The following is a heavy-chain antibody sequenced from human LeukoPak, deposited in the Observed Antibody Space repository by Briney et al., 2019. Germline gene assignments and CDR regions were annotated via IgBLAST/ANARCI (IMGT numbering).Heavy chain of an antibody. D-gene: IGHD3-22*01. CDR2: IIPIFGTA. V-gene: IGHV1-69*05. Sequence: GASVNVSCKASGGTFSSYAISWVRQAPGQGLEWMGGIIPIFGTANYAQKFQGRVTITTDESTSTAYMELSSLRSENTAVYYCASLSGDYYDSSGYYYSSDYWGQGTLVTVSS. J-gene: IGHJ4*02. CDR3: ASLSGDYYDSSGYYYSSDY. CDR1: GGTFSSYA.